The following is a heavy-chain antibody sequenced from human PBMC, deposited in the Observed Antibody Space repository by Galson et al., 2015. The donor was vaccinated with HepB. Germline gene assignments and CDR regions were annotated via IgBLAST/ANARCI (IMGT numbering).Heavy chain of an antibody. Sequence: SLRLSCAASGFTFSSYSVNWVRQAPGKGLEWVSSISSSSSYIYYADSVKGRFTISRDNAKNSLYLQMNSLRAEDTAVYYCARAAYYGSGSYPDAFDIWGQGTMVTVSS. CDR1: GFTFSSYS. D-gene: IGHD3-10*01. CDR3: ARAAYYGSGSYPDAFDI. J-gene: IGHJ3*02. CDR2: ISSSSSYI. V-gene: IGHV3-21*01.